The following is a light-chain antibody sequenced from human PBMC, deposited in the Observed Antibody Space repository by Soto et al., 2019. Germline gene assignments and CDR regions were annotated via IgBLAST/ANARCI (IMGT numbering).Light chain of an antibody. CDR1: SSDVGGYNA. J-gene: IGLJ1*01. V-gene: IGLV2-14*03. CDR3: SSFTSRMTKV. CDR2: DVG. Sequence: QSALTQPASVSGSPGESITISCTGTSSDVGGYNAVSWYQHHPGTPPQLILYDVGDRPSGVSYRFSGSKSGNTAPLTISGLPAADEADYFCSSFTSRMTKVFGSGTKLTVL.